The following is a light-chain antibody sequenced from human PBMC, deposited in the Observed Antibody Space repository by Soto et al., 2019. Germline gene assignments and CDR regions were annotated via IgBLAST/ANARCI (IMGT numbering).Light chain of an antibody. CDR2: GAS. CDR3: QQYDTSYT. CDR1: QSVSSSY. J-gene: IGKJ2*01. V-gene: IGKV3-20*01. Sequence: EIVLTQSPGTLSLSPGERATLSCRASQSVSSSYLAWYQQKVGQAPRLLIYGASNRATGIPDRFSGSGSGTDFTLTISRLEPEDFAVYYCQQYDTSYTFGQGTKLEIK.